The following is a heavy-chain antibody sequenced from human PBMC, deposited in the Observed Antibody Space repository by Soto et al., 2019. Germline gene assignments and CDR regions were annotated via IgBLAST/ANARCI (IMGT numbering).Heavy chain of an antibody. CDR2: IIPILGIA. CDR1: GGTFSSYT. Sequence: SVKVSCTASGGTFSSYTISWVRQAPGQGLEWMGRIIPILGIANYAQKFQGRVTITADKSTSTAYMELSSLRSEDTAVYYCARGLGYCSGGSCYGLGAFDIWGQGTMVTVSS. J-gene: IGHJ3*02. V-gene: IGHV1-69*02. D-gene: IGHD2-15*01. CDR3: ARGLGYCSGGSCYGLGAFDI.